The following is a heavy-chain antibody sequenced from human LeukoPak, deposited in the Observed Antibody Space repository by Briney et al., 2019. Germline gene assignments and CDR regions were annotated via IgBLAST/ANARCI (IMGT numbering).Heavy chain of an antibody. CDR2: IYYSGST. D-gene: IGHD3-22*01. V-gene: IGHV4-39*01. Sequence: PSETLSLTCTVSGGSISSSSYYWGWIRQPPGKGLEWIGSIYYSGSTHYNPSLKSRVTISVDTSKNQFSLKLSSVTAADTAVYYCARRYYYDSSGYWGSSEYYFDYWGQGTLVTVSS. J-gene: IGHJ4*02. CDR3: ARRYYYDSSGYWGSSEYYFDY. CDR1: GGSISSSSYY.